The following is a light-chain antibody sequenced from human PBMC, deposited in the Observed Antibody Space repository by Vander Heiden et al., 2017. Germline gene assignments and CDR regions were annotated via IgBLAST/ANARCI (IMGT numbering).Light chain of an antibody. V-gene: IGLV3-19*01. CDR3: NSRDSSGNHLGV. CDR1: SLRSYY. Sequence: SSELTQDPAVYVALGQTVRITCQGDSLRSYYASWYQQKPGQAPVLVIYGKNNRPSGIPDRFSGSSSGNTASLTITGAQAEDEADYYCNSRDSSGNHLGVFGGGTKLTVL. CDR2: GKN. J-gene: IGLJ3*02.